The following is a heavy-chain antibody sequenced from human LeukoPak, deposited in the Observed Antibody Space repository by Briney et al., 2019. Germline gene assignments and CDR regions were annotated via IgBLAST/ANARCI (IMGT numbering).Heavy chain of an antibody. J-gene: IGHJ6*02. CDR1: GYTFTSYG. Sequence: ASVKVSCKASGYTFTSYGISWVRQAPGQRLEWMGWISAYNGNTNYAQKLQGRVTMTTDTSTSTAYMELRSLRSDDTAVYYCARDLAYSSGWYEVGYYYYGMDVWGQGTTVTVSS. V-gene: IGHV1-18*01. D-gene: IGHD6-19*01. CDR3: ARDLAYSSGWYEVGYYYYGMDV. CDR2: ISAYNGNT.